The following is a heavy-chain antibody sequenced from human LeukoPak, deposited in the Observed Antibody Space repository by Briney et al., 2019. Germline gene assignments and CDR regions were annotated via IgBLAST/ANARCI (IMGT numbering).Heavy chain of an antibody. CDR1: GFTFSSYS. V-gene: IGHV3-21*01. CDR2: ISSSSSYI. D-gene: IGHD4-11*01. CDR3: ARGFGYSNYFDAFDI. J-gene: IGHJ3*02. Sequence: GGSLRLSCAASGFTFSSYSMHWVRQAPGKGLEWVSSISSSSSYIYYADSVKGRFTISRDNAKNSLYLQMNSLRAEDTAVYYCARGFGYSNYFDAFDIWGQGTMVTVSS.